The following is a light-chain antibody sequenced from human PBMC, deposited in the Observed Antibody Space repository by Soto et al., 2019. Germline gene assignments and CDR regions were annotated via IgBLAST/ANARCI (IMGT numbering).Light chain of an antibody. CDR2: GGS. CDR1: QSFKSSY. CDR3: QLYRT. V-gene: IGKV3-20*01. J-gene: IGKJ1*01. Sequence: EIVLTQSPGTLSLSPGDSATLSCRASQSFKSSYLAWYQQKPGQAPKLLIHGGSTRATGISDRFSGSGSGTDFTLTISRLEPVDFAVYYCQLYRTFGQGTKVDIK.